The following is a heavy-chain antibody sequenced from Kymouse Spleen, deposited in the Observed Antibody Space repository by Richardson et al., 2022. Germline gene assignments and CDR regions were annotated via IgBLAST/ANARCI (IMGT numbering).Heavy chain of an antibody. CDR2: ISYDGSNK. V-gene: IGHV3-30*18. J-gene: IGHJ6*02. Sequence: QVQLVESGGGVVQPGRSLRLSCAASGFTFSSYGMHWVRQAPGKGLEWVAVISYDGSNKYYADSVKGRFTISRDNSKNTLYLQMNSLRAEDTAVYYCAKDKGSSGWYSYYYYYYGMDVWGQGTTVTVSS. CDR1: GFTFSSYG. D-gene: IGHD6-19*01. CDR3: AKDKGSSGWYSYYYYYYGMDV.